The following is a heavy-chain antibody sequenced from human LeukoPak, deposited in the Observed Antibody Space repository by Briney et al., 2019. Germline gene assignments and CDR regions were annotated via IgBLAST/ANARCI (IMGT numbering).Heavy chain of an antibody. CDR1: GFTFGDYA. Sequence: GGSLRLSCTASGFTFGDYAMDGVRPAPGEGRGRGAVISYDGRNKYCADSGKGRFTNSRDNSKNTLNLQMNSLRTEDPAVYYCAKDCGSGGRCYADSWGQGTLVTVSS. D-gene: IGHD2-15*01. V-gene: IGHV3-30-3*02. CDR2: ISYDGRNK. J-gene: IGHJ4*02. CDR3: AKDCGSGGRCYADS.